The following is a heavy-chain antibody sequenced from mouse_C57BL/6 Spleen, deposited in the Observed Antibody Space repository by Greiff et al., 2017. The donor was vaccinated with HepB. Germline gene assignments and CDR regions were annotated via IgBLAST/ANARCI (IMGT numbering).Heavy chain of an antibody. CDR1: GFTFSNYW. Sequence: EVHLVESGGGLVQPGGSMKLSCVASGFTFSNYWMNWVRQSPEKGLEWVAQIRLKSDNYATHYAESVKGRFTISRDDSKISVYLQMNNLRAEDTGIYYCTRIYDGYYDAMDYWGQGTSVTVSS. CDR3: TRIYDGYYDAMDY. V-gene: IGHV6-3*01. J-gene: IGHJ4*01. D-gene: IGHD2-3*01. CDR2: IRLKSDNYAT.